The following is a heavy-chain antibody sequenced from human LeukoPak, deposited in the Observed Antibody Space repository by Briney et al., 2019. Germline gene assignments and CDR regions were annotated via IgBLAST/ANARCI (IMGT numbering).Heavy chain of an antibody. Sequence: GGSLRLSCAASGFTFDDYTMHWVRQAPGKGLEWVSLISWDGGSTYYADSVKGRFTISRDNSKNSLYLQMNSLRTEDTPLYYCAKPKGTPYWYFDLWGRGNLVTVSS. CDR2: ISWDGGST. V-gene: IGHV3-43*01. D-gene: IGHD1-1*01. CDR1: GFTFDDYT. J-gene: IGHJ2*01. CDR3: AKPKGTPYWYFDL.